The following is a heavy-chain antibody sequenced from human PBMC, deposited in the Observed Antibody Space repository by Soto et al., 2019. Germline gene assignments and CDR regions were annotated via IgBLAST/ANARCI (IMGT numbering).Heavy chain of an antibody. J-gene: IGHJ2*01. V-gene: IGHV3-74*01. D-gene: IGHD1-26*01. Sequence: EVQLVESGGGLVQPGGSLRLSCAASGFTFSSYWMHWVRQAPGKGLVWVSRINSDGSSTSYADSVKGRFTISRDNVKNSLYLQMNSVRAEDTAVYCCARGGSVNWYFDLWGRGTLVTVSS. CDR1: GFTFSSYW. CDR3: ARGGSVNWYFDL. CDR2: INSDGSST.